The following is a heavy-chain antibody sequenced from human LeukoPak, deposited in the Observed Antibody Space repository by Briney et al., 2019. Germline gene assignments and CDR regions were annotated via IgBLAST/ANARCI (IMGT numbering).Heavy chain of an antibody. V-gene: IGHV3-9*01. CDR1: GFSFGDFA. J-gene: IGHJ4*02. CDR3: VKGRCDGGCHTHEFDY. CDR2: ISWNSGSL. D-gene: IGHD2-21*02. Sequence: PGGSLRLSCAASGFSFGDFAVHWVRQVPGKGLEWVSGISWNSGSLGYADSVRGRFTVSRDNANNFLYLQMNSLTPEDTALYYCVKGRCDGGCHTHEFDYWGQGTLVTVSS.